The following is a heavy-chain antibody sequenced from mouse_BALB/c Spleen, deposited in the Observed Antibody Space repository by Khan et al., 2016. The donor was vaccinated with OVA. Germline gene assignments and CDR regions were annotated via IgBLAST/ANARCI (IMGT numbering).Heavy chain of an antibody. J-gene: IGHJ2*02. Sequence: VQLKESGGGLVKPGGSLKLSCAASVFTFSRYPMSWVRQTPEKRLEWVASIDSGGSTYHPDSVKGRFTISRDNARNILFLQMSSLRSEDTAMYFCARVNGSSGVDYWGQGTSLTVSS. D-gene: IGHD1-1*01. CDR2: IDSGGST. V-gene: IGHV5-6-5*01. CDR3: ARVNGSSGVDY. CDR1: VFTFSRYP.